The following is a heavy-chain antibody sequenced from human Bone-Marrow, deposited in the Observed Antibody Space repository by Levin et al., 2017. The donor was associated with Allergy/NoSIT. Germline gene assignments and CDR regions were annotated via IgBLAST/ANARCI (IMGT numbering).Heavy chain of an antibody. CDR1: GFTFDDYA. D-gene: IGHD6-19*01. Sequence: SLKISCAASGFTFDDYAMHWVRQAPGKGLEWVSGISWNSGSIGYADSVKGRFTISRDNAKNSLYLQMNSLRAEDTALYYCAKDIDSVAGLHDAFDIWGQGTMVTVSS. CDR2: ISWNSGSI. V-gene: IGHV3-9*01. J-gene: IGHJ3*02. CDR3: AKDIDSVAGLHDAFDI.